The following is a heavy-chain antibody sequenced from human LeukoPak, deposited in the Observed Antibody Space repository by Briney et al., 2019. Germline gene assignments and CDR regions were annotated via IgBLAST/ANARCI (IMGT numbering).Heavy chain of an antibody. D-gene: IGHD3-22*01. CDR2: IRSKTNSYAT. CDR1: DFSFSDSA. V-gene: IGHV3-73*01. Sequence: GGSLRLSCTLSDFSFSDSAMHWVRQAPGKGLEWVGNIRSKTNSYATAYGASVKGRFTISRDDSRNTAYLQMNSLITGDTAVYYCVRQYYSASSGYSKPDYWGQGTLVTVSS. CDR3: VRQYYSASSGYSKPDY. J-gene: IGHJ4*02.